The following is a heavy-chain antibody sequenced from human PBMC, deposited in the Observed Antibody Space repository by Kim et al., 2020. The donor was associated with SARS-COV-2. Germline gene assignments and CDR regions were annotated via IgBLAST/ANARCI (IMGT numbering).Heavy chain of an antibody. D-gene: IGHD3-22*01. Sequence: GGSLRLSCAASGVTFSSYAMSWVRQAPGKGLAWFSAISGIGFSTYYADSVKGRFTISRDNSKNTLYLQMNSLRAEDTAVYYCAKEGWYYYDSSGYRDYWGQGTLVTVSS. J-gene: IGHJ4*02. CDR3: AKEGWYYYDSSGYRDY. CDR1: GVTFSSYA. V-gene: IGHV3-23*01. CDR2: ISGIGFST.